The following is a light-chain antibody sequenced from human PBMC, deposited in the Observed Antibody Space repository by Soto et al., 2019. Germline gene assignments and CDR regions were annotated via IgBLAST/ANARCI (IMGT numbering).Light chain of an antibody. J-gene: IGLJ1*01. CDR3: CAFAGTSTS. CDR2: EVS. CDR1: SSDIGGYNS. Sequence: QSVLTQPASVSGSPGQSITISCTGTSSDIGGYNSVSWYQQHPGKAPKLMIYEVSNRPSGISNRFSGSKSGNTASLTISGLQAEVEADYYCCAFAGTSTSFGTGTKVAV. V-gene: IGLV2-14*01.